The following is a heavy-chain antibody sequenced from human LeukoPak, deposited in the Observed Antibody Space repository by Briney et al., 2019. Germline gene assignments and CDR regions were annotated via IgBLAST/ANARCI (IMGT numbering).Heavy chain of an antibody. CDR3: ARATRTPHGSGWYTPGRYFDY. D-gene: IGHD6-19*01. CDR1: GGSISSGGYY. CDR2: IYTSGST. J-gene: IGHJ4*02. Sequence: SETLSLTCTVSGGSISSGGYYWSWIRQPPGKGLEWIGRIYTSGSTNYNPSLKSRVTISVDTSKNQFSLKLSSVTAADTAVYYCARATRTPHGSGWYTPGRYFDYWGQGTLVTVSS. V-gene: IGHV4-61*02.